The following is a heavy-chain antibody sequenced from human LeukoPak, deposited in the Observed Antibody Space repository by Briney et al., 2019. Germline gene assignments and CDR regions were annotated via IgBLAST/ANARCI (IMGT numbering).Heavy chain of an antibody. D-gene: IGHD3-22*01. CDR2: ISAYNGET. J-gene: IGHJ5*02. Sequence: ASVKVSCKASGYTFTSYSICWVRQAPGQGIEWMGGISAYNGETNYAQKLQGRVTMNTDTSTSTDYMELRSLRSDDTAVYYCARENYYYDSSGYYYGGDWFDPWGQGTLVTVSS. CDR3: ARENYYYDSSGYYYGGDWFDP. CDR1: GYTFTSYS. V-gene: IGHV1-18*01.